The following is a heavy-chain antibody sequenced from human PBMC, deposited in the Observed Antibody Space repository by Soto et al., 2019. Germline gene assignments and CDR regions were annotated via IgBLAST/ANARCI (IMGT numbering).Heavy chain of an antibody. CDR1: GYTFTGYY. J-gene: IGHJ6*02. D-gene: IGHD1-26*01. V-gene: IGHV1-2*02. CDR2: INLNSGDT. CDR3: AKGGAIVAAGTRVYLYNAMDV. Sequence: ASVKVSCKASGYTFTGYYVHWVRQAPGQGLEWMGWINLNSGDTYLAQRFQGRVTMNRDTSIGTAYMELRGLTSDDTAEYYCAKGGAIVAAGTRVYLYNAMDVWGQGTTVTVS.